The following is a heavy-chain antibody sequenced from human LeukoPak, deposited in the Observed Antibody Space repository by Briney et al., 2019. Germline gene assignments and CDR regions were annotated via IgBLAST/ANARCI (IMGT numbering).Heavy chain of an antibody. J-gene: IGHJ4*02. CDR1: GFTFSSYS. CDR3: AKVPDG. D-gene: IGHD4-17*01. CDR2: IWYDGSNK. Sequence: PGGSLRLSCAASGFTFSSYSMHWVRLAPGKGLECVAVIWYDGSNKYYADSVKGRFTISRANSKNTLYLRMKSPKDKDLALYYYAKVPDGWGQRTLVTVSS. V-gene: IGHV3-33*06.